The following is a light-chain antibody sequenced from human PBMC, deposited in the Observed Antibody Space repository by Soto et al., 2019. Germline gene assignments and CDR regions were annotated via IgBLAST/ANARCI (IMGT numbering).Light chain of an antibody. Sequence: DIQMTQSPSSLSASVGDRVTITCRAGQTIFTYLNWYQQKPGKAPQLLIYGATTLQSGVPSRFIGSGSGTDFTLTISSLQPEDFAAYYCHQSYSFPQTFGQGTKVDIK. CDR3: HQSYSFPQT. J-gene: IGKJ2*01. CDR2: GAT. V-gene: IGKV1-39*01. CDR1: QTIFTY.